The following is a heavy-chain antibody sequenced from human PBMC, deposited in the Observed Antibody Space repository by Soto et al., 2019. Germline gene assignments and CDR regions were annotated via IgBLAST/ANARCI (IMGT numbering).Heavy chain of an antibody. V-gene: IGHV3-23*01. Sequence: PGGSLRLSCAASGFTFITYAMSWVRQAPGKGLEWVSTISDSGGATYYADSVKGRFTISRDNSKNTLYLQMNSLRAEDTALFYCAKHGGGGTYYGSLRLDSWGQGALVTVSS. D-gene: IGHD1-26*01. CDR2: ISDSGGAT. CDR3: AKHGGGGTYYGSLRLDS. CDR1: GFTFITYA. J-gene: IGHJ4*02.